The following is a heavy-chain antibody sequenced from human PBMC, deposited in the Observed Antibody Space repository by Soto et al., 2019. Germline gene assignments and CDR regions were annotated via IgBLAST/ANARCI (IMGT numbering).Heavy chain of an antibody. D-gene: IGHD3-22*01. J-gene: IGHJ4*02. CDR3: SRFSPPRGYYAY. Sequence: QVQLVQSGAEVKKPGSSVKVSCMASGGTFNTFAISWVRPAPGHGLECMGGIIPMFGTAHYAQKIQGRVTITADESTRTVYMELSSLRSEDTAVYYCSRFSPPRGYYAYWGQGTLVTVSS. V-gene: IGHV1-69*01. CDR2: IIPMFGTA. CDR1: GGTFNTFA.